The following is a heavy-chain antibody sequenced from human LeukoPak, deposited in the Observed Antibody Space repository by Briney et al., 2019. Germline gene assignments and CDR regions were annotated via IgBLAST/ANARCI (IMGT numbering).Heavy chain of an antibody. CDR2: INPYSGDT. CDR1: GYTFNGYY. Sequence: ASLKVSCKASGYTFNGYYIHWVRQAPGQGLEWMGWINPYSGDTNYAQKFQGRVTMTRDTSISTAYTELSSLRSDDTAVYYCARDGPCSSTSCQNFDFWGQGTLVTVPS. CDR3: ARDGPCSSTSCQNFDF. J-gene: IGHJ4*02. D-gene: IGHD2-2*01. V-gene: IGHV1-2*02.